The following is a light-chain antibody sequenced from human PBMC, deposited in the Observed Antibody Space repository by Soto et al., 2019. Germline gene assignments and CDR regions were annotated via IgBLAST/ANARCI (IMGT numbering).Light chain of an antibody. Sequence: DIQMTQSPSTLSASAGDRVTITCRSSQSIGSWLAWYQQKPGKAPNLLIYTASILKSGVPSRFSGSGSATEFTLTISSLQPDDFATYYCQQYYSHSTFGQGTKVDIK. CDR2: TAS. J-gene: IGKJ1*01. CDR3: QQYYSHST. V-gene: IGKV1-5*03. CDR1: QSIGSW.